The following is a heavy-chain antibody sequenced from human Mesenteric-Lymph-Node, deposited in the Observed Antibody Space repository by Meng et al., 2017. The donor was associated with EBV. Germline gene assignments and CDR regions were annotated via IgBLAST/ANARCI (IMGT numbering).Heavy chain of an antibody. CDR3: ARGTIFGIVATYFDY. CDR1: GGSFSGYH. CDR2: ISQSGDT. J-gene: IGHJ4*02. V-gene: IGHV4-34*01. Sequence: QVHLHQGGAGLLGPSETLSLPCAASGGSFSGYHWSWIRQPPGKGLEYIGEISQSGDTNYNPSLKSRVTISVDTSRNQFSLKMRSVTAADTAVYYCARGTIFGIVATYFDYWSQGNLVTVSS. D-gene: IGHD3-3*01.